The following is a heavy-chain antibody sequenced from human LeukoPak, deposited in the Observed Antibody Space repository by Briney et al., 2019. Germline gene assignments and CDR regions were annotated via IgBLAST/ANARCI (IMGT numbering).Heavy chain of an antibody. V-gene: IGHV3-23*01. CDR2: ISGSGGST. CDR1: GFTFSSYA. J-gene: IGHJ4*02. D-gene: IGHD3-22*01. Sequence: GGSLRLSCAASGFTFSSYAMSWVRQAPGKGLEWVSAISGSGGSTYYADSVKGRFTISRDNSKNTLYLQMNSLRAEDTAVYYCAKDMELLYYYDSSGYIIDCWGQGTLVTASS. CDR3: AKDMELLYYYDSSGYIIDC.